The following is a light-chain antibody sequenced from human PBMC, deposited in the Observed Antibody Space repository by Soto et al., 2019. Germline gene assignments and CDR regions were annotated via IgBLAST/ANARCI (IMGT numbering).Light chain of an antibody. CDR1: DSDIGGYNY. V-gene: IGLV2-14*01. J-gene: IGLJ2*01. Sequence: QSALTQTASVSGSPGQSITISCTGTDSDIGGYNYVSWYQQHPGKAPKLMIYGVSNRPSGVSNRFSGSKSGNTASLTISGLQAEDEADYYCSSYTSSSTLVVFGGGTQLTVL. CDR2: GVS. CDR3: SSYTSSSTLVV.